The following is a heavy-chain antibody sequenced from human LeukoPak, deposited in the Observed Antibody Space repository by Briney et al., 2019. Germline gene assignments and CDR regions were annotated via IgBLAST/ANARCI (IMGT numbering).Heavy chain of an antibody. D-gene: IGHD3-10*01. CDR1: GFTFSSYW. J-gene: IGHJ4*02. V-gene: IGHV3-7*01. CDR3: ARDQYYYGSGTDY. Sequence: GGSLRLSCAASGFTFSSYWMSWVRQAPGKGLEGVANIKQDGSEKDYVDSVKGRFTISRDNAKNSLYLQMNSLRAEDTAVYYCARDQYYYGSGTDYWGQGTLVTVSS. CDR2: IKQDGSEK.